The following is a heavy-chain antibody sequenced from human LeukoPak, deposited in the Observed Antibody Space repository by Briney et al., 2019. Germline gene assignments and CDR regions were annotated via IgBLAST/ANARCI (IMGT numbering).Heavy chain of an antibody. CDR2: TKSKTDGGTT. CDR3: TTDGVGSTYNY. D-gene: IGHD3-3*01. Sequence: GGSLRLSCAASGFTFKNAWMNWVRQAPGKGLEWVGRTKSKTDGGTTDHAAPVKGRFAIPRDDSKNTLYLQMNSLKTEDTAVYYCTTDGVGSTYNYWGQGTLVTVAS. CDR1: GFTFKNAW. V-gene: IGHV3-15*07. J-gene: IGHJ4*02.